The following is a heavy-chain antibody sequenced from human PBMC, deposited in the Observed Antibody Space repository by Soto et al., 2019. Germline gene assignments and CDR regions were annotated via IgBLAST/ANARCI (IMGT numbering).Heavy chain of an antibody. D-gene: IGHD6-13*01. V-gene: IGHV5-51*01. J-gene: IGHJ3*02. CDR2: IYPGDSDT. Sequence: PGESLKISCKGSGYGFTSYWIGWVRQMPGKGLEWMGIIYPGDSDTRYSPSFQGQVTISADKSISTAYLQWSSLKASDTAMYYCARRLFEQQLVNDAFDIWGQGTMVTVSS. CDR1: GYGFTSYW. CDR3: ARRLFEQQLVNDAFDI.